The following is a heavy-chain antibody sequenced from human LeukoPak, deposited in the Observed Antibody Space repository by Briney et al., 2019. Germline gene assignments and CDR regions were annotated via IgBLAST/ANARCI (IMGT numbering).Heavy chain of an antibody. CDR1: ESTFSKFW. V-gene: IGHV3-74*03. J-gene: IGHJ6*02. CDR2: TNRDGSTT. D-gene: IGHD2/OR15-2a*01. Sequence: GGSLRLSCAASESTFSKFWMHWVRQAPGKGLVWVSGTNRDGSTTTYADSVKGRFTVSRDNAKNTLYLQMNSLRAEDTAVYYCARGNYYGMDVWGQGTTVTVSS. CDR3: ARGNYYGMDV.